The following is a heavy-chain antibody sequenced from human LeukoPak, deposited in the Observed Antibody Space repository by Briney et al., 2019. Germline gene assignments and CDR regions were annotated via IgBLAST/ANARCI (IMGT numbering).Heavy chain of an antibody. D-gene: IGHD5/OR15-5a*01. CDR2: TYYRTKWYY. CDR3: ARGAHGSYVSVFDT. CDR1: GDSVSNTVTS. V-gene: IGHV6-1*01. J-gene: IGHJ5*02. Sequence: SQTLSLTCAISGDSVSNTVTSWNWMRQSPSRGLEWLGRTYYRTKWYYDYAVSVQSRSTISADTSRNQVSLQLNSLTPEDTAVYYCARGAHGSYVSVFDTWGQGTLATVSS.